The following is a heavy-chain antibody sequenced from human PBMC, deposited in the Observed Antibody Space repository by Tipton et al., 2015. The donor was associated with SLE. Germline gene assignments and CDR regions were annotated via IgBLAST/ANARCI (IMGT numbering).Heavy chain of an antibody. J-gene: IGHJ4*02. CDR1: GGSISNYY. CDR2: FYTSERT. V-gene: IGHV4-4*07. CDR3: ARALTSAQGFYFES. Sequence: TLSLTCTVSGGSISNYYWSWIRQPAGKGLEWIGRFYTSERTNYNTSLKSRITMSVDTSKNPFSLKLSSVTAADTAVYYCARALTSAQGFYFESWGQGTLVTVSS. D-gene: IGHD2-2*01.